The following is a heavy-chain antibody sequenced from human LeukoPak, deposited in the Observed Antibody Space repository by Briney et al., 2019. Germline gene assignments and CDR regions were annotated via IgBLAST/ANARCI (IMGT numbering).Heavy chain of an antibody. V-gene: IGHV4-34*01. CDR2: INDSGRI. J-gene: IGHJ6*03. D-gene: IGHD1-7*01. Sequence: SPTLSLTCAVYGGSFSNYYWSWIRQPPGKGMEWLVEINDSGRINYNPSLMSRVTVSVDTSKNQFFLRLTSVTATDTAVYYCARRWNYGRNYYIDVWGNGATVSVSS. CDR1: GGSFSNYY. CDR3: ARRWNYGRNYYIDV.